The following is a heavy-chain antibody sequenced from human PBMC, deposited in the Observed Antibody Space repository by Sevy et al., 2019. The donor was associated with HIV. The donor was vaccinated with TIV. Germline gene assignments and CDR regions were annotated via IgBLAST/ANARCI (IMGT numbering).Heavy chain of an antibody. CDR1: GGSFSGYY. J-gene: IGHJ5*02. CDR3: ARGYWFDP. CDR2: INHSGST. V-gene: IGHV4-34*01. Sequence: SETLSLTCAVYGGSFSGYYWSWIRQPPGKGLEGIGEINHSGSTNYNPSLKSRVTISVDTSKNQFSLKLSSVTAADTAVYYCARGYWFDPWGQGTLVTVSS.